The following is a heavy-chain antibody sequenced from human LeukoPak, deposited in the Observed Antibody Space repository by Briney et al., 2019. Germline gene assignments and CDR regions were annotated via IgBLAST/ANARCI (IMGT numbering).Heavy chain of an antibody. CDR2: FDPEDGET. D-gene: IGHD1-26*01. Sequence: ASVKVSCKVSGYTLTELSMHWVRQAPGKGVEWMGGFDPEDGETIYAQKFQGRVTMTEDTSTDTAYMELSSLRSEDTAVYYCATDPSKIIVGATRPDFDIWGQGTMVTVSS. V-gene: IGHV1-24*01. CDR1: GYTLTELS. CDR3: ATDPSKIIVGATRPDFDI. J-gene: IGHJ3*02.